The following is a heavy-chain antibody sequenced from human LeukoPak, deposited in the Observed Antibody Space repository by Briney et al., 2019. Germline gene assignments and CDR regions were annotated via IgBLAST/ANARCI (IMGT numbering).Heavy chain of an antibody. CDR1: GYTFTSYD. V-gene: IGHV1-8*01. D-gene: IGHD5-24*01. CDR3: ARGGQNEMATSDGAFDI. Sequence: ASVKVSCKASGYTFTSYDINWVRQATGQGLEWMGWMNPNSGNTGYAQKFQGRVTMTRNTSISTAYMELSSLRSEDTAVYYCARGGQNEMATSDGAFDIWGQGTMVTVSS. CDR2: MNPNSGNT. J-gene: IGHJ3*02.